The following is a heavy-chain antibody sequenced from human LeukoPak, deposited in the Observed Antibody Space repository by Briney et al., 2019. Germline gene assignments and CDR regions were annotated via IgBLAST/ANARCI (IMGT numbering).Heavy chain of an antibody. CDR3: ARVSVTLFGAVIIPNAFDV. D-gene: IGHD3-3*01. J-gene: IGHJ3*01. CDR1: GYTFTSYG. Sequence: ASVKVSCKASGYTFTSYGISWVRQAPGQGLEWMGWISAYNGNTNYAQKLQGRVTMTTDTSTSTAYMELRSLRSDDTAVYYCARVSVTLFGAVIIPNAFDVWGQGTMVTVSS. V-gene: IGHV1-18*01. CDR2: ISAYNGNT.